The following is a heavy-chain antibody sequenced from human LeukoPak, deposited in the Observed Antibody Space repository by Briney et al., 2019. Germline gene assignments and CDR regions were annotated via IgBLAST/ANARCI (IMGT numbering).Heavy chain of an antibody. V-gene: IGHV3-23*01. Sequence: GGSLRLSCAASGFTFSSYAMSWVRQAPGKGLEWVSAISGSGGSTYYADSVKGRFTISRDNAKNPLYLQMNSLRAEDTAVYYCAKDHQVPAAMFGWFDPWGQGPLVTVSS. CDR2: ISGSGGST. CDR1: GFTFSSYA. CDR3: AKDHQVPAAMFGWFDP. J-gene: IGHJ5*02. D-gene: IGHD2-2*01.